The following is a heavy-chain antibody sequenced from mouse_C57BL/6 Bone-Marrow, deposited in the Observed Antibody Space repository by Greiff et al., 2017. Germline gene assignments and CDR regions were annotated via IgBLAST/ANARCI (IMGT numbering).Heavy chain of an antibody. CDR1: GFNIKNTY. CDR2: IDPANGNT. J-gene: IGHJ2*01. Sequence: EVQLVESVAELVRPGASVKLSCTASGFNIKNTYMHWVKQRPEQGLEWIGRIDPANGNTKYAPKFQGKVTITADTSSNTAYLQLSSLTSEDTAIYYCARTVDYYCRGFDYWGQGTTLTVSS. D-gene: IGHD1-1*01. V-gene: IGHV14-3*01. CDR3: ARTVDYYCRGFDY.